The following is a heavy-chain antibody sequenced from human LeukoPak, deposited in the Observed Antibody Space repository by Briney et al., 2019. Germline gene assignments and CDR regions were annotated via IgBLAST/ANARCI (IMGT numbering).Heavy chain of an antibody. CDR3: AGEYNWNDEDY. V-gene: IGHV3-48*04. J-gene: IGHJ4*02. D-gene: IGHD1-20*01. CDR2: ISSSSSTI. Sequence: GGSLRLSCAASGFTFSSYSMNWVRQAPGKGLEWVSYISSSSSTIYYADSVKGRFTISRDNAKNSLYLQMNSLRAEDTAVYYCAGEYNWNDEDYWGQGTLASVSS. CDR1: GFTFSSYS.